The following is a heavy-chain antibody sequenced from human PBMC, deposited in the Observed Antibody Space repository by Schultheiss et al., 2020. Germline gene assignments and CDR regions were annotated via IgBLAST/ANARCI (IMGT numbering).Heavy chain of an antibody. CDR3: ARGRLGAVSY. CDR2: IYYSGST. D-gene: IGHD2/OR15-2a*01. CDR1: GGSISSHY. Sequence: SETLSLTCTVSGGSISSHYWSWIRQPPGKGLEWIGFIYYSGSTNYNPSLKSRVTISVDTSKNQFSLKLSSVTAADTAVYYCARGRLGAVSYWGQGTLVTVSS. V-gene: IGHV4-59*08. J-gene: IGHJ4*02.